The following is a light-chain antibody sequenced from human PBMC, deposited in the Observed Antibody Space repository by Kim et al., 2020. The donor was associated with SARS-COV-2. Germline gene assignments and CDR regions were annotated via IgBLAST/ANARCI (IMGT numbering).Light chain of an antibody. J-gene: IGLJ1*01. CDR2: DVI. Sequence: GQSITISCTGTSSDVGGYNHVSWYQQHPGKAPKLMIYDVITRPSGVSNRFSGSKSGNTASLTISGLQAEDEADYYCSSYTSSSTYVFGTGTKVTVL. CDR3: SSYTSSSTYV. V-gene: IGLV2-14*04. CDR1: SSDVGGYNH.